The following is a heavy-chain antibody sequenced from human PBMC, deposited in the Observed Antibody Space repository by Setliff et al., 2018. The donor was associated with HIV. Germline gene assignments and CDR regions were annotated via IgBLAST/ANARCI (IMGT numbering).Heavy chain of an antibody. CDR2: VYFGQST. J-gene: IGHJ4*02. Sequence: SETLSLTCSVSGGSISSSSYYWAWIRQSPGKGLEWILSVYFGQSTNYSPSLKNRVTMSVDNSKNQFSLMVRSVTAADTAVYYCARDWRAYGVLGSWGQGMLVTVSS. V-gene: IGHV4-39*07. CDR1: GGSISSSSYY. CDR3: ARDWRAYGVLGS. D-gene: IGHD4-17*01.